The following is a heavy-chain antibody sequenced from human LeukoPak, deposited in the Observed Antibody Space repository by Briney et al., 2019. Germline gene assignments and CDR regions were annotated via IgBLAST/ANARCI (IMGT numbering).Heavy chain of an antibody. CDR2: IKQDGSEK. D-gene: IGHD3-9*01. J-gene: IGHJ4*02. CDR3: ARASLRYFDWLGNDY. Sequence: GRSLRLSCAASGFTFSSYWMSWVRQAPGKGLEWVANIKQDGSEKYYVDSVKGRFTISRDNAKNSLYLQMNSLRAEDTAVYYCARASLRYFDWLGNDYWGQGTLVTVSS. CDR1: GFTFSSYW. V-gene: IGHV3-7*03.